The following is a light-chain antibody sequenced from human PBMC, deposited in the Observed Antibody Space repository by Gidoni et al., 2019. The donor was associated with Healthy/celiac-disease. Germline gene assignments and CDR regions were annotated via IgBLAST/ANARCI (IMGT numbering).Light chain of an antibody. CDR3: MQALQTPRT. CDR2: LGS. J-gene: IGKJ1*01. CDR1: QSLLHSNGYNS. Sequence: IVMTQSPLSLPVTPGEPASISCRSSQSLLHSNGYNSLDWYLQKPGQSPQLLIYLGSNRASGVPDRFSGSGSGTDFTLKSSRVEAEYVGVYYCMQALQTPRTFGQGTKVEIK. V-gene: IGKV2-28*01.